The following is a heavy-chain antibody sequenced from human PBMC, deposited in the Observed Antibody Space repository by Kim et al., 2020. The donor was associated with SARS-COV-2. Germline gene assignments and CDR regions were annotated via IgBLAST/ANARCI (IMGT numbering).Heavy chain of an antibody. Sequence: ADYVNGRITISRGNSKNPLYLQMNSRRAEDTAVYYCARDIGAAAGLSFDYWGQGTLVTVSS. CDR3: ARDIGAAAGLSFDY. V-gene: IGHV3-53*01. J-gene: IGHJ4*02. D-gene: IGHD6-13*01.